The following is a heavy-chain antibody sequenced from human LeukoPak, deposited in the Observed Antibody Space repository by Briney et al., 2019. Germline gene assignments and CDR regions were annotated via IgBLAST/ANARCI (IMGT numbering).Heavy chain of an antibody. CDR1: GPTFSSYT. V-gene: IGHV1-69*06. Sequence: GASVKVSCKASGPTFSSYTISWVRQAPGHGLEWMGGIITLVGTPDYAQKFQDRLTITADKSTSTAYMELSSLRSEDTAVYYCASATLRCSGGSCYEMDVWGKGTAVTVSS. CDR2: IITLVGTP. J-gene: IGHJ6*03. D-gene: IGHD2-15*01. CDR3: ASATLRCSGGSCYEMDV.